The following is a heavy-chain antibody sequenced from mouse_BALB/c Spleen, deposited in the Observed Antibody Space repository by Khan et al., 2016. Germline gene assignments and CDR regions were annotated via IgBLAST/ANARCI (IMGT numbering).Heavy chain of an antibody. CDR2: VSTGGSYT. CDR3: TRLSYYYDSEGFAY. V-gene: IGHV5-6*01. Sequence: EVELVESGGDLVKPGGSLKLSCAASGFTFSTYGMSWVRQTADRRLEWVATVSTGGSYTYYPDSVKGRFTISRDNAKTTLYLQMKSLKSEDTAMFYCTRLSYYYDSEGFAYWGQGTLVTVSA. D-gene: IGHD1-1*01. J-gene: IGHJ3*01. CDR1: GFTFSTYG.